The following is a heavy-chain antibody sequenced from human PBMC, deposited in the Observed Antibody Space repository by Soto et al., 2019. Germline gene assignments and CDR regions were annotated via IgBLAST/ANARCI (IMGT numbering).Heavy chain of an antibody. D-gene: IGHD1-1*01. J-gene: IGHJ5*01. Sequence: QVQLQESGPGLVKPSETLSLTCTVSGASISGYYWSWIRKSAGKGLEGIGRIYATGTIDYNPSLKSRVVMSVDKSKKQFSLRLRSVTAAVPTIYYCVRDRTKTLRDWFDSWGQGMSVTVSS. V-gene: IGHV4-4*07. CDR1: GASISGYY. CDR2: IYATGTI. CDR3: VRDRTKTLRDWFDS.